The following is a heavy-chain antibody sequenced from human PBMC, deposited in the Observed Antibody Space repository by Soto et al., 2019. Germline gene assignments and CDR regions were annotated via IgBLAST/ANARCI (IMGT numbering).Heavy chain of an antibody. J-gene: IGHJ5*02. Sequence: GGALRLSCAASGFTFSSYSMNWVRQAPGKGLEWVSSISSSSSYIYYADSVKGRFTISRDNAKNSLYLQMNSLRAEDTAVYYCARDRSSRRENWFDPWGQGTLVTVSS. CDR2: ISSSSSYI. D-gene: IGHD6-6*01. V-gene: IGHV3-21*01. CDR1: GFTFSSYS. CDR3: ARDRSSRRENWFDP.